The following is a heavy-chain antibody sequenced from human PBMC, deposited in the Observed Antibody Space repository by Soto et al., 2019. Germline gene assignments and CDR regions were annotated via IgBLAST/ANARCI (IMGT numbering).Heavy chain of an antibody. CDR1: GGSISSRSYY. CDR3: ARLVRSAYDFWNEHLSDY. V-gene: IGHV4-39*02. Sequence: SQTLSLTCTVSGGSISSRSYYWGWIRQPPGKGLEWIGSISYSGSTSYNPSLKGRVTTSVDTSKNHFSLNLTSVTAADTAVYYCARLVRSAYDFWNEHLSDYWGQGTLVTVSS. D-gene: IGHD3-3*01. CDR2: ISYSGST. J-gene: IGHJ4*02.